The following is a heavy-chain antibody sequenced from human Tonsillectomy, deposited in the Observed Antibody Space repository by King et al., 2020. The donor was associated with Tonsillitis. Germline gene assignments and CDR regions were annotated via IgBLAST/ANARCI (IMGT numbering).Heavy chain of an antibody. J-gene: IGHJ4*02. CDR1: GGTFSSFA. D-gene: IGHD4-11*01. CDR3: ARGPHDYRNRRLYYFDY. CDR2: IIPIFVTT. V-gene: IGHV1-69*06. Sequence: VQLVQSGAEVKKPGSSVKVSCKASGGTFSSFAVSWVRQAPGQGLEWMGGIIPIFVTTYYAQKFQGKVTITPDTSTSTAYMELSSLRSEDTAVYFCARGPHDYRNRRLYYFDYWGQGTLITVSS.